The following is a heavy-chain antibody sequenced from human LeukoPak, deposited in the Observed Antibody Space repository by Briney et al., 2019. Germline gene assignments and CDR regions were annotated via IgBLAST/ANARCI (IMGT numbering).Heavy chain of an antibody. D-gene: IGHD4-23*01. J-gene: IGHJ2*01. CDR3: AREGGNDYWYFDL. V-gene: IGHV4-34*01. Sequence: SETLSLTCAVYGGSFSGYYWSGMRQPPGKGLEWMGEINHSGSTNYNPSLKSRATISVDTSKNEFSLTLSPVSAAPTDVYYCAREGGNDYWYFDLWGRGTLVTVSS. CDR2: INHSGST. CDR1: GGSFSGYY.